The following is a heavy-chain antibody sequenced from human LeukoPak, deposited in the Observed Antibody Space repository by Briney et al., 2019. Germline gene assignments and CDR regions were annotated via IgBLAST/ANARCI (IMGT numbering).Heavy chain of an antibody. CDR2: IYYSGST. V-gene: IGHV4-59*01. Sequence: SETLSLTCTVSGGSTSSYYWSWIRQPPGKGLEWIGYIYYSGSTNYNPSLKSRVTISVDTSKNQFSLKLSSVTAADTAVYYCAGDYYYGMDVWGQGTTVTVSS. J-gene: IGHJ6*02. CDR3: AGDYYYGMDV. CDR1: GGSTSSYY.